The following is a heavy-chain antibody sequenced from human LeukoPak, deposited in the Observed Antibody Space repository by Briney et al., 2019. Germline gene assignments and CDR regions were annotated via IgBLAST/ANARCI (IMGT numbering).Heavy chain of an antibody. J-gene: IGHJ1*01. CDR1: GGSMRSYY. CDR3: ATTWAASGAQYFQH. D-gene: IGHD2-15*01. CDR2: IYYSGST. Sequence: PSETLSLTCTVSGGSMRSYYWSWIRQPPGKGLEWIGYIYYSGSTNYNPSLKSRVSISVDTSKNQFSLNLRFVTAADTAVYYCATTWAASGAQYFQHWGQGTLVTVSS. V-gene: IGHV4-59*12.